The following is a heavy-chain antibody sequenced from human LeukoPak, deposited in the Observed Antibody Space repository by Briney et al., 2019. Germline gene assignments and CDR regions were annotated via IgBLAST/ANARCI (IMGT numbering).Heavy chain of an antibody. Sequence: GGSLRLSCAASGFTFSSYEMNWVRQAPGKGLEWVSAISGSGGSTYYADSVKGRFTISRDNSKNTLYLQMNSLRAEDTAVYYCASLGALRYFDWLLRPDAFDIWGQGTMVTVSS. D-gene: IGHD3-9*01. J-gene: IGHJ3*02. V-gene: IGHV3-23*01. CDR1: GFTFSSYE. CDR3: ASLGALRYFDWLLRPDAFDI. CDR2: ISGSGGST.